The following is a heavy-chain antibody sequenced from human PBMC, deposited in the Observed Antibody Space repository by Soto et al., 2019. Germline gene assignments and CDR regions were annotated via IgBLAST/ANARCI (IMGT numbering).Heavy chain of an antibody. CDR2: IIPIFGTA. D-gene: IGHD3-22*01. V-gene: IGHV1-69*01. Sequence: QVQLVQSGAEVKKPGSSVKVSCKASGGTFSSYAISWVRQAPGQGLEWMGGIIPIFGTANYAQKFQGRVTIPADESTSTAYMELSSLRSEDTAVYYCARVVQVLRYYHSSGSYGMDVWGQGTTVTVSS. J-gene: IGHJ6*02. CDR1: GGTFSSYA. CDR3: ARVVQVLRYYHSSGSYGMDV.